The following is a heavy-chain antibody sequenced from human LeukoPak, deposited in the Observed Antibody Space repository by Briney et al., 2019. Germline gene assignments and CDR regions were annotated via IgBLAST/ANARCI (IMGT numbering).Heavy chain of an antibody. CDR1: GGSVSSGSYY. J-gene: IGHJ4*02. CDR3: RGYCSGGSCYSGDY. D-gene: IGHD2-15*01. CDR2: IYYSGST. Sequence: SETLSLTCTVSGGSVSSGSYYWSWIRQPPGKGLEWIGYIYYSGSTNYNPSLKSRVTISVDTSKNQFSPKLSSVTAADTAVYYCRGYCSGGSCYSGDYWGQGTLVTVSS. V-gene: IGHV4-61*01.